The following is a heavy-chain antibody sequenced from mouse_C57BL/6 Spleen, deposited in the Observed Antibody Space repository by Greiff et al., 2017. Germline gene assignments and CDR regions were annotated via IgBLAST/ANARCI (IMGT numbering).Heavy chain of an antibody. V-gene: IGHV2-6*03. CDR1: GFSLTSYG. J-gene: IGHJ1*03. CDR3: ARREDYGSSYGYIDD. D-gene: IGHD1-1*01. Sequence: VMVVESGPGLVAPSQSLSITCTVSGFSLTSYGVHWVRQPPGKGLEWLVVIWSDGSTTYNSAPKSRLSISKDNSESQVFLKMNSLQTDDTAMYYCARREDYGSSYGYIDDWGTGTTVTVSS. CDR2: IWSDGST.